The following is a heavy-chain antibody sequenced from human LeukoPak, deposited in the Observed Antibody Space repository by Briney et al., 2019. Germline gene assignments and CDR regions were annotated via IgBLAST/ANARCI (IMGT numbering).Heavy chain of an antibody. J-gene: IGHJ4*02. Sequence: ASVKASCKVSGYTLTELSMHWVRQAPGKGLEWMGGFDPEDGETIYAQKFQGRVTMTEDTSTDTAYMELSSLRSEDTAVYYCATVRHSPRAYYGSYFDYWGQGTLVTVSS. CDR2: FDPEDGET. D-gene: IGHD3-10*01. CDR3: ATVRHSPRAYYGSYFDY. CDR1: GYTLTELS. V-gene: IGHV1-24*01.